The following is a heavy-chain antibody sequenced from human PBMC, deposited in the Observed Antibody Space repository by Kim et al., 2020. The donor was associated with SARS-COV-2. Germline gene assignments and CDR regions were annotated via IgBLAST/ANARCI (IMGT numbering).Heavy chain of an antibody. CDR3: TTDQWELPLDY. V-gene: IGHV3-15*01. CDR1: GFTFNNAW. CDR2: IRSKTDGGTA. Sequence: GGSLRLSCAASGFTFNNAWMSWVRQAPGKGLEWVGRIRSKTDGGTADYAGSVKGRFTISRDDSQNTLYLQMNILKSEDTAVYYCTTDQWELPLDYWGQG. J-gene: IGHJ4*02. D-gene: IGHD1-26*01.